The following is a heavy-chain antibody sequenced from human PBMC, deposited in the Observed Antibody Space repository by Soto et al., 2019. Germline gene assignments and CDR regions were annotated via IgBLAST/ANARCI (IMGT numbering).Heavy chain of an antibody. CDR1: GGSVSRVSYY. V-gene: IGHV4-61*01. CDR2: VYYSGST. J-gene: IGHJ4*02. D-gene: IGHD3-3*01. CDR3: AASISIFGVVPF. Sequence: PSETLSLTCNVSGGSVSRVSYYWSWIRQSPGKGLEWIGYVYYSGSTNYNPSLKCRVTISVDTSKNQFSLKLRSVTAADTAVYYCAASISIFGVVPFWGQGTLVTVSS.